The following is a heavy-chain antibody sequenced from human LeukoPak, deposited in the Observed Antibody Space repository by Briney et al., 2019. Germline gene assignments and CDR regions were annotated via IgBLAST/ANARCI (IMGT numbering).Heavy chain of an antibody. CDR3: ARGGAARPDY. V-gene: IGHV3-21*01. D-gene: IGHD6-6*01. CDR2: ISSSSSNI. CDR1: GFSFSVSG. Sequence: GGSLRLSCAASGFSFSVSGMNWVRQAPGKGLEWVAYISSSSSNINYADSVRGRFTISRDNARNSLYLHMDSLRVEDMAVYYCARGGAARPDYWGQGTLVTVSS. J-gene: IGHJ4*02.